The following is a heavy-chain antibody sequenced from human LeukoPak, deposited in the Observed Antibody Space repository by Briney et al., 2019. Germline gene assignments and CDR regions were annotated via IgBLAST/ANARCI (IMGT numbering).Heavy chain of an antibody. V-gene: IGHV3-33*08. D-gene: IGHD3-22*01. CDR2: IWYDGSNK. Sequence: GGSLRLSCAASGFTFSSYAMSWVRQAPGKGLEWVAVIWYDGSNKYYADSVKGRFTISRDNSKNTLYLQMNSLRAEDTAVYYCARGSPGYDSSGYYPGYWGQGTLVTVSS. CDR3: ARGSPGYDSSGYYPGY. CDR1: GFTFSSYA. J-gene: IGHJ4*02.